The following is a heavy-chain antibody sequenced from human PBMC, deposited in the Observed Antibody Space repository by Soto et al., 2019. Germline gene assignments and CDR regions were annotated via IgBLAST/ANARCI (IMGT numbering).Heavy chain of an antibody. V-gene: IGHV4-4*02. CDR2: IHHSGPT. D-gene: IGHD1-20*01. Sequence: QVQLQESGPGLVKPSGTLSLNCKVSGDSISSSEWWSWVRQPPGKGPEWIAEIHHSGPTNYNPSLQSRVTITGDKSKNQISMRLTTVTAADTAVYYCARGGITAVRNYYFDHWGQGTLVTVSS. CDR1: GDSISSSEW. J-gene: IGHJ4*02. CDR3: ARGGITAVRNYYFDH.